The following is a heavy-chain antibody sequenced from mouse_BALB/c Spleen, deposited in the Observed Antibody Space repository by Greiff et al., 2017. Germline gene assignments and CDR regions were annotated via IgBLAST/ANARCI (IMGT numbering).Heavy chain of an antibody. V-gene: IGHV7-3*02. CDR1: GFTFTDYY. CDR2: IRNKANGYTT. D-gene: IGHD2-4*01. Sequence: EVKLQESGGGLVQPGGSLRLSCATSGFTFTDYYMSWVRQPPGKALEWLGFIRNKANGYTTEYSASVKGRFTISRDNSQSILYLQMNTLRAEDSATYYCAREVYYDYDAFAYWGQGTLVTVSA. J-gene: IGHJ3*01. CDR3: AREVYYDYDAFAY.